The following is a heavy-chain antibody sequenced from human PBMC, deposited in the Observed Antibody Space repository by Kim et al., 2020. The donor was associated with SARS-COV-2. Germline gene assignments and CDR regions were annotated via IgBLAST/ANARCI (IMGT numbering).Heavy chain of an antibody. CDR2: IYNSVTI. Sequence: SETLSLTCTVSGGSISNFYWSWIRQPPGQGLGWIGYIYNSVTIKYNPSLKSRVTISVDTSKNQFSLNLSSVTAADTAVYYCARGFNSYYDSLTGPLPDGFDVWGQGTMVAVS. V-gene: IGHV4-59*01. CDR3: ARGFNSYYDSLTGPLPDGFDV. CDR1: GGSISNFY. D-gene: IGHD3-9*01. J-gene: IGHJ3*01.